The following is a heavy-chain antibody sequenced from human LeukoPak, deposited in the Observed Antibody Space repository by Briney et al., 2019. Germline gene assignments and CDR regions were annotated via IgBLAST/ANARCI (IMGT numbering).Heavy chain of an antibody. CDR2: IIPIFGTA. CDR1: GGTFSSYA. J-gene: IGHJ3*02. D-gene: IGHD3-22*01. V-gene: IGHV1-69*13. CDR3: ARVVHPYDYESSGLTYDAFDI. Sequence: GASVKDSCKASGGTFSSYAISWVRQAPGQGLEWMGGIIPIFGTANYAQKFQGRVTITADESTSTAYMELSSLRSEDTAVYYCARVVHPYDYESSGLTYDAFDIWGQGTMVTVSS.